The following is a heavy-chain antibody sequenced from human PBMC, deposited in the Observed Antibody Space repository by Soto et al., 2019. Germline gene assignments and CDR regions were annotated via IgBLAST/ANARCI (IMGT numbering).Heavy chain of an antibody. CDR2: IYSGGST. J-gene: IGHJ3*02. CDR3: ATTYYYGSGKGAFDI. CDR1: GFTVSSNY. Sequence: EVQLVESGGGLIQPGGSLRLSCAASGFTVSSNYMSWVRQAPGKGLEWVSVIYSGGSTYYADSVKGRFTISSDNSKNTLYLQMNSLRAEDTAVYYCATTYYYGSGKGAFDIWGQGTMVTVSS. V-gene: IGHV3-53*01. D-gene: IGHD3-10*01.